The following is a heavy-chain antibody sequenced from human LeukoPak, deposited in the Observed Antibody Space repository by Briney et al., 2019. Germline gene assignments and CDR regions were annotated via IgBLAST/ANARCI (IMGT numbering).Heavy chain of an antibody. CDR1: GGSISSNNYY. V-gene: IGHV4-39*01. CDR2: IYYSGST. J-gene: IGHJ5*02. CDR3: ARHRYCSSSSCYSGGHSWSDP. D-gene: IGHD2-2*02. Sequence: SETLSLTCTVSGGSISSNNYYWGWIRQPPGKGLEWIGSIYYSGSTYYNPSLKSRVTISVDTSKNQFSLKLSSVTAADTAVFYCARHRYCSSSSCYSGGHSWSDPWGQGTLVTVSS.